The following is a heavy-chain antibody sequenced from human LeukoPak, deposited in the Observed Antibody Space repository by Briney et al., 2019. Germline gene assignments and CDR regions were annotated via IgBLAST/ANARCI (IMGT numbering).Heavy chain of an antibody. CDR2: ISYDGSNK. V-gene: IGHV3-30*10. CDR3: ESDRRYSSSWDPFYYYYYYMDV. CDR1: GFTFSSYA. Sequence: GRSLRLSCAAAGFTFSSYAMGWVRHAPGEGREWVAVISYDGSNKYYTDSGKGPFSISTDNSKNTLYLQINTPRATNTAMYYCESDRRYSSSWDPFYYYYYYMDVWGKGTTVTVSS. D-gene: IGHD6-13*01. J-gene: IGHJ6*03.